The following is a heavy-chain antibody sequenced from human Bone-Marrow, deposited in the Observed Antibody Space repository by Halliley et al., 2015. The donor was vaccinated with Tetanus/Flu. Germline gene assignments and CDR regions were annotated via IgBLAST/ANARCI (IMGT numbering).Heavy chain of an antibody. CDR1: GFTFSTLW. J-gene: IGHJ3*02. CDR2: INSDGSAT. CDR3: ARGGYGAVDI. Sequence: SLRLSCAASGFTFSTLWMHWVRQAPGKGLVWVSHINSDGSATTYADFVKGRFTISRDNAKNTLYLQMNSLRAEDTAVYYCARGGYGAVDIWGQGTLVTVSS. V-gene: IGHV3-74*01. D-gene: IGHD6-13*01.